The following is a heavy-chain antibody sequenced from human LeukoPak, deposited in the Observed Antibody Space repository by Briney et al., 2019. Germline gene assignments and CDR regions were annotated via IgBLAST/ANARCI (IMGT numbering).Heavy chain of an antibody. Sequence: PSETLSLTCTVSGGSVSSYYWSWIRQPPGKGLEWIGEINHSGSTNYNPSLKSRVTISVDTSKNQFSLKLSSVTAADTAVYYCARGQRGWSGYYRGHPNWFDPWGQGTLVTVSS. CDR1: GGSVSSYY. J-gene: IGHJ5*02. V-gene: IGHV4-34*01. CDR2: INHSGST. D-gene: IGHD3-3*01. CDR3: ARGQRGWSGYYRGHPNWFDP.